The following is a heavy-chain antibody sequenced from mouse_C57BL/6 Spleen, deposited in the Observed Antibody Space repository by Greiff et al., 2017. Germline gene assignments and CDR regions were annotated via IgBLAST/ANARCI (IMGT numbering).Heavy chain of an antibody. D-gene: IGHD1-1*01. CDR3: ARDYGSSPRYFDV. CDR2: INPSTGGT. Sequence: VQLQQSGPELVKPGASVKISCKASGYSFTGYYMHWVKQSSEKSLEWIGEINPSTGGTSYNQKFKGKATLTVDKSSSTAYMQLKSLTSEDSAVYYCARDYGSSPRYFDVWGTGTTVTVSS. CDR1: GYSFTGYY. J-gene: IGHJ1*03. V-gene: IGHV1-43*01.